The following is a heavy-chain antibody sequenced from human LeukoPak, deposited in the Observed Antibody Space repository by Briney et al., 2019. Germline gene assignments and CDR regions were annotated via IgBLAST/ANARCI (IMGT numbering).Heavy chain of an antibody. CDR1: GFTVSRYE. Sequence: PGGSLRLSCAASGFTVSRYEMNWVRQAPGNGPEWVANIKEDESEKNYGDSVKGRSTISRDSAKNSLYLQMNSLRAEDTAVYYCARVGSGSSYRPFDYWGQGTLVTVSS. CDR2: IKEDESEK. CDR3: ARVGSGSSYRPFDY. V-gene: IGHV3-7*01. J-gene: IGHJ4*02. D-gene: IGHD3-10*01.